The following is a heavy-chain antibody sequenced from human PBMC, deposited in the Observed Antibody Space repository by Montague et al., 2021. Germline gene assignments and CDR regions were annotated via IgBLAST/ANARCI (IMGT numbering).Heavy chain of an antibody. Sequence: SLRLSCAASGFPFGNYWMHWVRQAPGKGLVWVSHIKYDGSRTGYADSVKGRFTISRDNAKNTLYLQMNSLRVDDTAVYYCARSAFAAALDAWGQGTLVTVSS. D-gene: IGHD6-25*01. CDR1: GFPFGNYW. CDR2: IKYDGSRT. CDR3: ARSAFAAALDA. J-gene: IGHJ5*02. V-gene: IGHV3-74*01.